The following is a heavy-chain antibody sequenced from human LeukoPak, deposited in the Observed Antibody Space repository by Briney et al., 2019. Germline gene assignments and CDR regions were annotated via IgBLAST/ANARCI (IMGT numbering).Heavy chain of an antibody. V-gene: IGHV7-4-1*02. D-gene: IGHD1-26*01. CDR2: INTNTGNP. Sequence: ASVKVSCKASGYTFTSYAMNWVRQAPGQGLEWMGWINTNTGNPTSAQGFTGRFVFSLDTSVSTAYLQISSLKAEDTAVYYCARDPHQIVGATTFFDYWAREPWSPSPQ. CDR1: GYTFTSYA. J-gene: IGHJ4*02. CDR3: ARDPHQIVGATTFFDY.